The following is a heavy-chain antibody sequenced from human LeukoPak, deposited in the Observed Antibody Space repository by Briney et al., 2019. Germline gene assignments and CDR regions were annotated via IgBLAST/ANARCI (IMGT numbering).Heavy chain of an antibody. V-gene: IGHV1-2*02. Sequence: EATVKVSCKASGYTFTGYYMHWVRQAPGQGLEWMGWINPNSGGTNYAQKFQGRVTMTRDTSISTAYTELSRLRSDDTAVYYCARDGYYGSGSYSAPDYWGQGTLVTVSS. J-gene: IGHJ4*02. D-gene: IGHD3-10*01. CDR2: INPNSGGT. CDR1: GYTFTGYY. CDR3: ARDGYYGSGSYSAPDY.